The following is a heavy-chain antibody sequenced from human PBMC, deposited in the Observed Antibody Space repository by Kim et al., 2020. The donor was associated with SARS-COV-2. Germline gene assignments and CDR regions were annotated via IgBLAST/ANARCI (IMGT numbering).Heavy chain of an antibody. CDR1: GGSISSYY. V-gene: IGHV4-59*08. D-gene: IGHD3-3*01. Sequence: SETLSLTCTVSGGSISSYYWSWIRQPPGKGLEWIGYIYYSGSTNYNPSLKSRVTISVDTSKNQFSLKLRSVTAADTAVYYCARLEVYYYYGMDVWGQGTTVTVSS. CDR2: IYYSGST. CDR3: ARLEVYYYYGMDV. J-gene: IGHJ6*02.